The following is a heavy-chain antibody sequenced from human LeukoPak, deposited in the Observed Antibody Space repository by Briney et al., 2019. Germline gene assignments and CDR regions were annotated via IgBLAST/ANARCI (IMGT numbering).Heavy chain of an antibody. Sequence: GRSLRLSCAASRFTFSSYGMHWVRQAPGKGLEWVAVISYDGSNKYYADSVKGRFTISRDNSKNTLYLQMNSLRAEDTAVYYCAKGDYYDSSGYEDYWGQGTLVTVSS. CDR3: AKGDYYDSSGYEDY. D-gene: IGHD3-22*01. V-gene: IGHV3-30*18. CDR1: RFTFSSYG. J-gene: IGHJ4*02. CDR2: ISYDGSNK.